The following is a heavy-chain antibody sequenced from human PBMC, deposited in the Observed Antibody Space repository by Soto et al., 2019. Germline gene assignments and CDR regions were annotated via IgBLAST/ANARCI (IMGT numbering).Heavy chain of an antibody. CDR2: INPNSGGT. J-gene: IGHJ5*02. D-gene: IGHD3-3*01. CDR3: ARASGITIFGEHRFYNWFDP. V-gene: IGHV1-2*02. Sequence: ASVKVSCKASGYTFTGYYMHWVRQAPGQGLEWMGWINPNSGGTNYAQKFQGRVTMTRDTSISTAYMELSRLRSDDTAVYYCARASGITIFGEHRFYNWFDPWGQGTLVTVSS. CDR1: GYTFTGYY.